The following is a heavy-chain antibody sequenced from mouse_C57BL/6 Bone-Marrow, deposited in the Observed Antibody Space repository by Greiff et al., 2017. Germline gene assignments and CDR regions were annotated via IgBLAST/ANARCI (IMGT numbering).Heavy chain of an antibody. Sequence: VQLQQSGTVLARPGASVKMSCKTSGYTFTSYWMHWVKQRPGQGLEWIGAIYPGNSDTSYNQKFKGKAKLTAVTSASTAYMELSSLTNEDSAVYYCTRYYYGGYYFDYWGQGTTLTVSS. CDR2: IYPGNSDT. V-gene: IGHV1-5*01. J-gene: IGHJ2*01. D-gene: IGHD1-1*01. CDR3: TRYYYGGYYFDY. CDR1: GYTFTSYW.